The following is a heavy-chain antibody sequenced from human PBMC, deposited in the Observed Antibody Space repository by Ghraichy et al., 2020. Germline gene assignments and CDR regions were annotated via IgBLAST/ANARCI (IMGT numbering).Heavy chain of an antibody. J-gene: IGHJ4*02. CDR3: IRTFYSNNWCFDY. CDR2: IRSKTYGATA. Sequence: GGSLRLSCTSSGFSFGDYAMTWVRQAPGRGLEWVGFIRSKTYGATAEYAASVKGRFTISRDDSKSIAYLEMNSLRTEDTAVYYGIRTFYSNNWCFDYWGQGTLVTVSS. CDR1: GFSFGDYA. V-gene: IGHV3-49*04. D-gene: IGHD6-13*01.